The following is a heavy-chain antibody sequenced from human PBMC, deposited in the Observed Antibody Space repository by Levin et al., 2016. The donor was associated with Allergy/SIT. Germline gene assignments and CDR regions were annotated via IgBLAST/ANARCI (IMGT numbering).Heavy chain of an antibody. CDR2: ISNDGSNK. Sequence: GGSLRLSCAASGFTFSSYGMHWVRQASGKGLEWVAVISNDGSNKNYADSVKGQLTISRDNAGNSLYLQMDSLRAEDTAVYFCAREGGRGSSSTDYFDLWGQGTLVTVSS. V-gene: IGHV3-30*03. CDR1: GFTFSSYG. J-gene: IGHJ4*02. D-gene: IGHD6-6*01. CDR3: AREGGRGSSSTDYFDL.